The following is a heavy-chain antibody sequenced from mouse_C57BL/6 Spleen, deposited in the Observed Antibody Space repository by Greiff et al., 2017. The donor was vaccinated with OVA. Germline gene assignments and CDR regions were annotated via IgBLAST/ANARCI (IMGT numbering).Heavy chain of an antibody. CDR2: IYPGDGDT. D-gene: IGHD2-5*01. Sequence: LVESGPELVKPGASVKISCKASGYAFSSSWMNWVKQRPGKGLEWIGRIYPGDGDTNYNGKFKGKATLTADKSSSTAYMQLSSLTSEDSAVYFCAREYYSNYLDYWGQGTTLTVSS. J-gene: IGHJ2*01. V-gene: IGHV1-82*01. CDR3: AREYYSNYLDY. CDR1: GYAFSSSW.